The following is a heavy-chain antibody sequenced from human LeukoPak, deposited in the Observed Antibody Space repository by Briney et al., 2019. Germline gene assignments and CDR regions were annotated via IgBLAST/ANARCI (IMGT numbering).Heavy chain of an antibody. Sequence: GGSLRLSCTASGFTFSSYGMHWVRQAPGKGLEWVTVISYDGSNKYFADSVKGRFTISRDNSKNTLFLQMNSLRAEDTAVYYCAKDKTQFWSGPDYWGQGTLVTVSS. D-gene: IGHD3-3*01. V-gene: IGHV3-30*18. CDR3: AKDKTQFWSGPDY. CDR2: ISYDGSNK. J-gene: IGHJ4*02. CDR1: GFTFSSYG.